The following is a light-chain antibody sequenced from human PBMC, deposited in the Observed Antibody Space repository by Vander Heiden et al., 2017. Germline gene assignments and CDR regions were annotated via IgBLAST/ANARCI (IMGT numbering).Light chain of an antibody. J-gene: IGKJ1*01. CDR3: QQYDNWPPT. CDR2: GAS. V-gene: IGKV3-15*01. Sequence: DIVMPQSPATLSVSPGASATLSCRASQSVSSKSAWYQQKPGQAPRLLIDGASTRATGVPARFSGSGSGTGFTLTINSLQSEDVAVYSRQQYDNWPPTFGQGTNVEIK. CDR1: QSVSSK.